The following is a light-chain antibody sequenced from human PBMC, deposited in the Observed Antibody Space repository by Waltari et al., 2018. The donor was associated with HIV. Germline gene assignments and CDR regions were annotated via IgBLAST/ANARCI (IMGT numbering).Light chain of an antibody. CDR3: QQRSNWI. J-gene: IGKJ5*01. CDR1: QSVSSY. V-gene: IGKV3-11*01. Sequence: EIVLTQSPATLSLSPGERATLSCRASQSVSSYLAWYQQKHGQAPRLLIYDASNRATGIPARFSGSGSGTDFTLTISSLEPEDFAVYYCQQRSNWIFGQGTRLEIK. CDR2: DAS.